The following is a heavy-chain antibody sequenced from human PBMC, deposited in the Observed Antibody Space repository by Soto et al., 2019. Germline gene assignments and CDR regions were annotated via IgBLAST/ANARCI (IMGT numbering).Heavy chain of an antibody. D-gene: IGHD3-10*02. Sequence: SVKVSYRASGGTFSSYSISWLRQAPGQGLEWMGGIIPIFGTANYAQKFQGRVTITADESTSTAYMELSSLRSEDTAVYYCARMLRDGYYYYGMDVWGQGTTVTVSS. CDR1: GGTFSSYS. CDR3: ARMLRDGYYYYGMDV. V-gene: IGHV1-69*13. J-gene: IGHJ6*02. CDR2: IIPIFGTA.